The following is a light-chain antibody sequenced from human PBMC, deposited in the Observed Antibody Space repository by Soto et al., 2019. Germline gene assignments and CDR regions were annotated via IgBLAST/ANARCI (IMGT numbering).Light chain of an antibody. Sequence: QAVVTQEPSLTVSPGGTVTLTCGSSTGAVTSGHYPYWFQQKPGQAPRTLIYDTNNKHSWTPARFSGSLLGGKAALTLSGAQPEDEADFYCLLSYSGARGVFGGGTKLTVL. V-gene: IGLV7-46*01. CDR3: LLSYSGARGV. J-gene: IGLJ3*02. CDR1: TGAVTSGHY. CDR2: DTN.